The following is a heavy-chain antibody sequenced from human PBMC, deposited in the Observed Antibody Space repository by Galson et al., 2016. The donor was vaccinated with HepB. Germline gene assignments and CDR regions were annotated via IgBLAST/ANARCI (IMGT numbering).Heavy chain of an antibody. CDR3: ATPDEGSGRISDY. V-gene: IGHV3-7*03. D-gene: IGHD2-15*01. CDR1: GFTFTTYW. Sequence: SLRPSCAASGFTFTTYWMTWVRQAPGKGLEWVANIKQDGSEKYYVDSVKGQFTISRDNAKNSLYLQMNSLRAEDTAVYYCATPDEGSGRISDYWGQGTLVTVSS. J-gene: IGHJ4*02. CDR2: IKQDGSEK.